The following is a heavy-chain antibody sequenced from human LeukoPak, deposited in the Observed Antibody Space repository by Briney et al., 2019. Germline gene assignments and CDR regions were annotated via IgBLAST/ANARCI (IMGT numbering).Heavy chain of an antibody. CDR1: GFTFSSYA. CDR3: TTVVNSGSYYHFDY. V-gene: IGHV3-15*01. D-gene: IGHD3-10*01. CDR2: IKSKTDGGTT. J-gene: IGHJ4*02. Sequence: GGSLRLSCAASGFTFSSYAMSWVRQAPGKGLEWVGRIKSKTDGGTTDYAAPVKGRFTISRDDSKNTLYLQMNSLKTEDTAVYYCTTVVNSGSYYHFDYWGQGTLVTVSS.